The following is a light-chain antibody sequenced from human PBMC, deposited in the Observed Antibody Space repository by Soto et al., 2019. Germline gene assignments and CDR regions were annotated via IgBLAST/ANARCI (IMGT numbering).Light chain of an antibody. CDR1: TSNIGAGYD. Sequence: QPVLTQPPSVSGAPGQRVTISCTGSTSNIGAGYDVHWYQQLPGTAPKLLIYVNINRPSGVPDRFSGSKSGTSASLAITGLQADDEADYYCQSYDSSLSGWVFGGGTKLTVL. V-gene: IGLV1-40*01. CDR3: QSYDSSLSGWV. J-gene: IGLJ3*02. CDR2: VNI.